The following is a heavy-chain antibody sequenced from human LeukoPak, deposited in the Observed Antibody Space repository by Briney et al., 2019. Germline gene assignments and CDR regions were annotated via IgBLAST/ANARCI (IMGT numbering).Heavy chain of an antibody. J-gene: IGHJ4*02. CDR1: GVSMNIYY. Sequence: SETLSLTCTVAGVSMNIYYWSWIRQPPGKGLEWIGFISYSGTTTYNPSLKSRLTISVDTSKSQFYLKVSSVTAADTAVYYCASIDRGAYGYADYWGQGTLVTVSS. CDR2: ISYSGTT. CDR3: ASIDRGAYGYADY. D-gene: IGHD5-18*01. V-gene: IGHV4-59*08.